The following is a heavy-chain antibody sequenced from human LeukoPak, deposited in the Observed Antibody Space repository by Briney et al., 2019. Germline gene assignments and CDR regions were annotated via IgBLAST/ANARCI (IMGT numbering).Heavy chain of an antibody. Sequence: SETLSLTCTVSGGSISSSSYYWGWIRQPPGKGLEWIGSIYYSGSTYYNPSLKSRVTISVDTSKNQFSLKLTSLTAADTAVYYCAREDSSGYLGYWGQGTLVTVSS. V-gene: IGHV4-39*07. CDR3: AREDSSGYLGY. J-gene: IGHJ4*02. CDR1: GGSISSSSYY. CDR2: IYYSGST. D-gene: IGHD3-22*01.